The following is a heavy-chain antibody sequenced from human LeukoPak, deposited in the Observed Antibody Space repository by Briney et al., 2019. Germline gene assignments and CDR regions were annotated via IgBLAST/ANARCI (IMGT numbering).Heavy chain of an antibody. CDR3: ARVSGQYYDFWSGERTPYYMDV. CDR2: IYHSGST. J-gene: IGHJ6*03. V-gene: IGHV4-38-2*02. CDR1: GYSISSGYY. Sequence: PSETLSLTCTVSGYSISSGYYWGWIRQPPGKGLEWIGSIYHSGSTYYNPSLKSRVTISVDTSKNQFSLKLSSVTAADTAVYYCARVSGQYYDFWSGERTPYYMDVCGKGTTVTVSS. D-gene: IGHD3-3*01.